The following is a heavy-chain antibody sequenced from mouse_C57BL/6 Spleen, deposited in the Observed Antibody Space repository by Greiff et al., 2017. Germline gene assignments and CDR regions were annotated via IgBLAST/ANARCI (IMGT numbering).Heavy chain of an antibody. J-gene: IGHJ1*03. CDR3: ARLGGCGPYWYFDV. CDR1: GFTFSDYY. CDR2: INYDGSST. Sequence: EVKLVESEGGLVQPGSSMKLSCTASGFTFSDYYMAWVRQVPEQGLEWVANINYDGSSTYYLDSLKSRFIISRDNAKSILYLQMSSLKSEDTATYYCARLGGCGPYWYFDVWGTGTTVTVSS. V-gene: IGHV5-16*01. D-gene: IGHD3-3*01.